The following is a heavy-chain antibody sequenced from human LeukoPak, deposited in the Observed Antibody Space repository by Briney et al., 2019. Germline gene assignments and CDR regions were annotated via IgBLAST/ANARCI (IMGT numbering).Heavy chain of an antibody. J-gene: IGHJ5*02. Sequence: KPSETLSLTCTVSGGSISSYYWSWIRQPPGKGLEWIGYIYYSGSTNYNPSLKSRVTISVDTSKNQFSLKLSSVTAADTAVYYCARDRDGLGWFDPWGQGTLVTVSS. CDR3: ARDRDGLGWFDP. CDR2: IYYSGST. V-gene: IGHV4-59*01. CDR1: GGSISSYY. D-gene: IGHD5-24*01.